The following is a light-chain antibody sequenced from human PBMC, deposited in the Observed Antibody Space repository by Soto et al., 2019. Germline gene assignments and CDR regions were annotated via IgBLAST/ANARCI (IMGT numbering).Light chain of an antibody. J-gene: IGKJ4*01. CDR2: GAS. CDR3: QQYGSSPFT. Sequence: IVLTQSPGTLSLSPGERATLSCRASQSVTNSYLAWYQQKPGQAPRLLIYGASSRATGIPDRFSGSGSGTDFTLTVSRLEPEDFAVYYCQQYGSSPFTFGGGTKVDIK. CDR1: QSVTNSY. V-gene: IGKV3-20*01.